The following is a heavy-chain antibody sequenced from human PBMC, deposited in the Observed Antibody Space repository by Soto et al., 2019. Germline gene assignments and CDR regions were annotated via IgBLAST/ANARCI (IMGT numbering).Heavy chain of an antibody. D-gene: IGHD3-10*01. V-gene: IGHV1-18*01. CDR3: GRASGSYYNSPFDY. CDR2: ISTYNANT. CDR1: GYTFTSYG. Sequence: GASVKVSCKTSGYTFTSYGISWVRQAPGQGLEWMGWISTYNANTNYAQKLQGRVTMTTDTSTSTAYMELRGLRSDDTAIYYCGRASGSYYNSPFDYWGQGTLVTVSS. J-gene: IGHJ4*02.